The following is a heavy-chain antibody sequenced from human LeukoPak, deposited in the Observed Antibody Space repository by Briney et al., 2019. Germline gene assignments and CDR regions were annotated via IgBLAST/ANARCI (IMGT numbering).Heavy chain of an antibody. Sequence: ASVTVSCKASGGTFSSYGISWVRQAPGQGLERMGRRIPILGIANYAQTFQGRVTITADKSTSTAYMETSSLRSEDTAVYYCARDPPDSSGYSDYWGQGTLVTVSS. J-gene: IGHJ4*02. V-gene: IGHV1-69*04. CDR1: GGTFSSYG. D-gene: IGHD3-22*01. CDR3: ARDPPDSSGYSDY. CDR2: RIPILGIA.